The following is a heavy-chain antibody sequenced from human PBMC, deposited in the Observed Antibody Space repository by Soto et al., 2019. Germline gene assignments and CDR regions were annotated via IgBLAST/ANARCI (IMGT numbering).Heavy chain of an antibody. CDR3: TRGLSVSTRLWYYYYMDV. V-gene: IGHV3-49*03. Sequence: GGSLRLSCTGSGFTFGDYAMSWFRQAPGKGLEWVGFIRSKAYGGTTEYAASVKGRFTVSRDDSKTIASLQMNSLKTEDTAVYYCTRGLSVSTRLWYYYYMDVWGKGTTVTVS. D-gene: IGHD5-12*01. J-gene: IGHJ6*03. CDR1: GFTFGDYA. CDR2: IRSKAYGGTT.